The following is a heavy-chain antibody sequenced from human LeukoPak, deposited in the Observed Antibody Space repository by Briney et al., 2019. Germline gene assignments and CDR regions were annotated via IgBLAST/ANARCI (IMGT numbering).Heavy chain of an antibody. CDR2: ISYDGSNK. D-gene: IGHD3-16*01. CDR1: GFTFSTYA. CDR3: AREDWGVGQYYFDY. J-gene: IGHJ4*02. V-gene: IGHV3-30-3*01. Sequence: GGSLRLSCAASGFTFSTYAMHWVRQAPGKGLEWVAVISYDGSNKYYADSVKGRSTISRDNSKNTLYLQMNSLRAEDTAVYYRAREDWGVGQYYFDYWGQGTLVTVSS.